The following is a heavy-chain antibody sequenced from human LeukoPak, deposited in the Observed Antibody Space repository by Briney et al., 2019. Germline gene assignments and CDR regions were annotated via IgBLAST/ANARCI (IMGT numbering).Heavy chain of an antibody. J-gene: IGHJ5*01. V-gene: IGHV3-23*01. CDR1: GFTFSTYG. CDR3: AKDRPLLWFGPTDA. D-gene: IGHD3-10*01. CDR2: VNSTGSGT. Sequence: PGGSLRLSCVASGFTFSTYGMSWVRQAPGKGLEWVAAVNSTGSGTYYPDSLKGRFIISRDNSQNTVFLQMNSLRPEDTAFYFCAKDRPLLWFGPTDAWGHGILVTVSS.